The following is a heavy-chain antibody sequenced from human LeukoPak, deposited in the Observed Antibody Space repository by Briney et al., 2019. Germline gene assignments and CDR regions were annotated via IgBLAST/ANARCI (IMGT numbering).Heavy chain of an antibody. CDR3: ARHYLSDGILSTFDP. CDR2: IYYRGST. D-gene: IGHD2-2*01. J-gene: IGHJ5*02. Sequence: KPSETLSLTCTVSGGSISSSPYYWGWIRQPPGKGLEWIAPIYYRGSTYSNPSPNSRVTISLDTSKNQFSLRLRSVTAADTALYYCARHYLSDGILSTFDPWGQGTLVTVSS. V-gene: IGHV4-39*01. CDR1: GGSISSSPYY.